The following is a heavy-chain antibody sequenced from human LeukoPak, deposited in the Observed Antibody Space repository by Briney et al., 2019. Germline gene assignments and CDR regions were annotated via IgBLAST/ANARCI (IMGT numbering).Heavy chain of an antibody. CDR2: IGTGGDT. V-gene: IGHV3-13*01. CDR3: AREPSSSTDWYDWYLDP. CDR1: GFTFDDYA. D-gene: IGHD3-9*01. Sequence: GGSLRLSCAASGFTFDDYAMHWVRQAPGKGLEWVSGIGTGGDTYYPGSVKGRFTVSRENAKNSLYLQMNSLRAGDTAVYYCAREPSSSTDWYDWYLDPWGRGTLVTVSS. J-gene: IGHJ2*01.